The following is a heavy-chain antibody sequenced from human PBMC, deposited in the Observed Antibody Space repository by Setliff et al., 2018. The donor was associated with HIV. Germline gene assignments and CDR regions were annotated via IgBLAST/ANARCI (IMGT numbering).Heavy chain of an antibody. CDR3: ARCYYDSSGPTDAFDI. J-gene: IGHJ3*02. CDR2: IIPIFGTA. CDR1: GGTLSSYA. D-gene: IGHD3-22*01. V-gene: IGHV1-69*05. Sequence: SVKVSCKSSGGTLSSYAISWVRQAPGQGLEWMGGIIPIFGTANYAQKFQGRLTMTRDTSRSTVYMELSSLRSEDTAVYYCARCYYDSSGPTDAFDIWGQGTVVTVSS.